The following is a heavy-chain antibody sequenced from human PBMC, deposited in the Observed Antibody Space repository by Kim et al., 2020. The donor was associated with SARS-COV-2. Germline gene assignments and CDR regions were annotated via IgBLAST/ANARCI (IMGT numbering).Heavy chain of an antibody. J-gene: IGHJ5*02. CDR3: ANSSDYYGSGSPPSWFDP. V-gene: IGHV3-23*01. Sequence: GGSLRLSCAASGFTFSSYAMSWVRQAPGKGLEWVSAISGSGGSTYYADSVKGRFTISRDNSKNTLYLQMNSLRAEDTAVYYCANSSDYYGSGSPPSWFDPWGQGTLVTVSS. CDR1: GFTFSSYA. D-gene: IGHD3-10*01. CDR2: ISGSGGST.